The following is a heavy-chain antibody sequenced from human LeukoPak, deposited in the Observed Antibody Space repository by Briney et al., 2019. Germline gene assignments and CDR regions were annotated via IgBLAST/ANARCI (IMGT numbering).Heavy chain of an antibody. D-gene: IGHD5-12*01. J-gene: IGHJ4*02. V-gene: IGHV3-21*01. CDR3: ARDHPGYSGYVQDY. CDR2: ISSTSNYI. CDR1: GFTFSFYA. Sequence: GGSLRLSCAASGFTFSFYAMTWVRQAPGKGLEWVSFISSTSNYINYADSVKGRFTISRDNAKNSLYLQMNSLGAEDTALYYCARDHPGYSGYVQDYWGQGALITVSS.